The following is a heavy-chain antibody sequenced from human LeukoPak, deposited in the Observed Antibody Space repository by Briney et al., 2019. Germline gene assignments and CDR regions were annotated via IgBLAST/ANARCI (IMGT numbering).Heavy chain of an antibody. V-gene: IGHV3-33*01. Sequence: GGSLRLSCAASGFTFSSYGMHWVRQAPGKGLEWVAVIWYDGSNKYYAASVKGRFTISRYNSKNTLYLQMNSLRAEDTAVYYCARSPDKAMVLDYWGQGTLVTVSS. CDR1: GFTFSSYG. D-gene: IGHD5-18*01. CDR2: IWYDGSNK. CDR3: ARSPDKAMVLDY. J-gene: IGHJ4*02.